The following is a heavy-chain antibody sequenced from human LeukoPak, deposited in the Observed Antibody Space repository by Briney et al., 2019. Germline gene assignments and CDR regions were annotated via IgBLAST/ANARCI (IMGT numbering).Heavy chain of an antibody. CDR2: IYDSGST. D-gene: IGHD1-26*01. J-gene: IGHJ4*02. CDR1: GGSISSGGYY. Sequence: SETLSLTCTVSGGSISSGGYYWTWIRQPPGKSLEWIGYIYDSGSTYYNPSLKSRVTISVDRSKNQFSLKVTSMTAADTAVYYCARTGSYWGGFDYWGQGTLVTVSS. V-gene: IGHV4-30-2*01. CDR3: ARTGSYWGGFDY.